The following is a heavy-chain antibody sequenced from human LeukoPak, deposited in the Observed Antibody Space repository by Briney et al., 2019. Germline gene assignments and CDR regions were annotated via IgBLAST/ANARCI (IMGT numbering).Heavy chain of an antibody. CDR3: ARRNYYDSSGFDP. CDR2: INSDGSST. V-gene: IGHV3-74*01. CDR1: GFTFSSYW. Sequence: PGGSLRLSCAASGFTFSSYWMHWVRQAPGKGLVWVSRINSDGSSTSYADSVKGRFTISRDNAKNSLYLQMNSLRAEDTAVYYCARRNYYDSSGFDPWGQGTLVTVSS. D-gene: IGHD3-22*01. J-gene: IGHJ5*02.